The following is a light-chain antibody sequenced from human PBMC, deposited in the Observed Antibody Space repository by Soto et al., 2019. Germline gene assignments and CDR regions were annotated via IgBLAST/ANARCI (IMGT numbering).Light chain of an antibody. CDR3: QQRSNWPST. V-gene: IGKV3-11*01. CDR1: QSVSSY. J-gene: IGKJ4*01. CDR2: DAS. Sequence: EIVLTQSPVTLSLSPGERATLSCRASQSVSSYLAWYQQKPGQAPRLLIYDASNRATGIPARFSGSGSGTDFSLTTSSLQPEDFAVDYCQQRSNWPSTFGGGTKVEIK.